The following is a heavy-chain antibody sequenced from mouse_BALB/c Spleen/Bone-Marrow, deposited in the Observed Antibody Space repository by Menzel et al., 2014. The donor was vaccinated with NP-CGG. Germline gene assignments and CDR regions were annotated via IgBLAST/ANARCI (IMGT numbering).Heavy chain of an antibody. CDR1: GFTFSRSG. J-gene: IGHJ4*01. D-gene: IGHD2-4*01. V-gene: IGHV5-17*02. Sequence: VQLKESGGGLVQPGGSRKLSCAASGFTFSRSGMHWVRQAPEKGLEWVAYISSGSSTIYYADTMKGRFTISRDNPKNTLFLQMTRLRSEDTAMYYCARARSTMITTGAMDYWGQGTSVTVSS. CDR3: ARARSTMITTGAMDY. CDR2: ISSGSSTI.